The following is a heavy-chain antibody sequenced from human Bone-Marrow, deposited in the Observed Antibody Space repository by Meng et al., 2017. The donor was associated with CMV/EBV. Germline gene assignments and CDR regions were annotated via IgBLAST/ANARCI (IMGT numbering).Heavy chain of an antibody. J-gene: IGHJ4*02. V-gene: IGHV4-39*01. CDR3: ARQGVTTALFDR. CDR2: MYYGGTA. Sequence: VSRRSIDTKIYSWVWIRQAPGKGLEWIGSMYYGGTAYYNPSLKSRVTISEDTSKNRFSLELISMTAADTAVYYCARQGVTTALFDRWGQGTLVTVSS. CDR1: RRSIDTKIYS. D-gene: IGHD1-26*01.